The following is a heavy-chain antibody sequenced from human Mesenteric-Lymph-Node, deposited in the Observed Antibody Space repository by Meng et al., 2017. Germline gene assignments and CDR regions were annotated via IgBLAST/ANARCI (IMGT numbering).Heavy chain of an antibody. Sequence: QVQLVQSGAEVKKPGASVKVSCKASGYTFTIYGIRWVRQAPGQGLEWMGWISAYNGNTNYAQKLQGRVTMTTDTSTSTAYMELRSLRSDDTAVYYCARDTLYYDILTGYSPTNWFDPWGQGTLVTVSS. V-gene: IGHV1-18*01. D-gene: IGHD3-9*01. CDR1: GYTFTIYG. CDR3: ARDTLYYDILTGYSPTNWFDP. CDR2: ISAYNGNT. J-gene: IGHJ5*02.